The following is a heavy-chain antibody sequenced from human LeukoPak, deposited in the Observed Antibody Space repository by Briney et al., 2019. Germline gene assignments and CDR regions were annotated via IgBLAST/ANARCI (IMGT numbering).Heavy chain of an antibody. CDR3: ARAAVAEPYYYYGMDV. V-gene: IGHV3-21*01. CDR1: GFTFSSYS. D-gene: IGHD6-19*01. Sequence: PGGSLRLFCAASGFTFSSYSMNWVRQAPGKGLEWVSSISSSSSYIYYADSVKGRFTISRDNAKNSLYLQMNSLRAEDTAVYYCARAAVAEPYYYYGMDVWGKGTTVTVSS. CDR2: ISSSSSYI. J-gene: IGHJ6*04.